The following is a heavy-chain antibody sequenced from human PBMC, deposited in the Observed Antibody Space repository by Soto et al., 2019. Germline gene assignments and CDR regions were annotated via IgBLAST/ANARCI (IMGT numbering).Heavy chain of an antibody. CDR2: ISSTSSYT. CDR1: GFTFSDYY. D-gene: IGHD1-26*01. V-gene: IGHV3-11*05. J-gene: IGHJ4*02. CDR3: ARAGGTVLPGPAPDY. Sequence: QVHLVESGGGLVKPGGSLRLSCAASGFTFSDYYMSWIRQAPGKGLEWVSYISSTSSYTNYVDSVKGRFTISRDNAKNSLYLHMNTLRAEDTAVYYCARAGGTVLPGPAPDYWGQGTQVTVSS.